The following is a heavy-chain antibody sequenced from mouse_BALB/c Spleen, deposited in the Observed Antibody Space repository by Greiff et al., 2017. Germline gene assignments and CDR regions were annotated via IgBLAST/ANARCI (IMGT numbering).Heavy chain of an antibody. Sequence: VQLKQSGPELMKPGASVKISCKASGYSFTSYYMHWVKQSHGKSLEWIGYIDPFNGGTSYNQKFKGKATLTVDKSSSTAYMHLSSLTSEDSAVYYCARPGDFDYWGQGTTLTVSS. CDR2: IDPFNGGT. CDR1: GYSFTSYY. D-gene: IGHD4-1*01. V-gene: IGHV1S135*01. J-gene: IGHJ2*01. CDR3: ARPGDFDY.